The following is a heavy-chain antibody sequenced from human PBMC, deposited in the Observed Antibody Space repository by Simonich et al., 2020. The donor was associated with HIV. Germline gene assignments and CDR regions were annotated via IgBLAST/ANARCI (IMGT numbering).Heavy chain of an antibody. Sequence: EVQLVESGGGLVQPGRSLRLSCAASGFTFDDYAMHWVRQAPGKCLEWVSGSSWNSGSIGYADSVKGRFTIARDNAKNSLYLQMNSLRAEDTALYYCAKDKGAYYGSGSPVYWGQGTLVTVSS. CDR1: GFTFDDYA. J-gene: IGHJ4*02. CDR3: AKDKGAYYGSGSPVY. V-gene: IGHV3-9*01. D-gene: IGHD3-10*01. CDR2: SSWNSGSI.